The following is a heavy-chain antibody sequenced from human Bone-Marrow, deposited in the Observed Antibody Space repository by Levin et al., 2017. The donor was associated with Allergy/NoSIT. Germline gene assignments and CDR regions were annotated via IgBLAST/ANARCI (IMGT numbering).Heavy chain of an antibody. CDR2: IWYDGSNK. CDR1: GFTFSSYG. Sequence: SGGSLRLSCAASGFTFSSYGMHWVRQAPGKGLEWVAVIWYDGSNKYYADSVKGRFTISRDNSKNTLYLQMNSLRAEDTAVYYCATKTAGHPLYYYDSSGYFEYESGYFDYWGQGTLVTVSS. CDR3: ATKTAGHPLYYYDSSGYFEYESGYFDY. V-gene: IGHV3-33*01. J-gene: IGHJ4*02. D-gene: IGHD3-22*01.